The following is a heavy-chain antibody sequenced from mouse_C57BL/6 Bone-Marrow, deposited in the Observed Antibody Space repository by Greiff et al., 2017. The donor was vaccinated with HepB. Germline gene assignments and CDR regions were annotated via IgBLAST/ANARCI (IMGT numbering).Heavy chain of an antibody. CDR2: IWTGGGT. V-gene: IGHV2-9-1*01. D-gene: IGHD2-4*01. J-gene: IGHJ3*01. CDR1: GFSLTSYA. Sequence: VQGVESGPGLVAPSQSLSITCTVSGFSLTSYAISWVRQPPGKGLEWLGVIWTGGGTNYNSALKSRLSISKDNSKSQVFLKMNSLQTDDTARYYCAPIYYDYDGAWFADWGQGTLVTVSA. CDR3: APIYYDYDGAWFAD.